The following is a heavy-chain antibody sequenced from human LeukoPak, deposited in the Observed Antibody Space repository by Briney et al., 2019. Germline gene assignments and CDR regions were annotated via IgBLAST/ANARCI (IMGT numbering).Heavy chain of an antibody. J-gene: IGHJ4*02. CDR1: GYTVIFYY. V-gene: IGHV1-2*02. Sequence: ASVKVSFTASGYTVIFYYINWVRQAPGQGLEWVGWINPNSGGTSYAQKFEGRVTMTRDTSISTAYMELSGLRSDDTAVYYCARAIAAAQFDYWGQGTLVTVSS. CDR2: INPNSGGT. D-gene: IGHD2-21*01. CDR3: ARAIAAAQFDY.